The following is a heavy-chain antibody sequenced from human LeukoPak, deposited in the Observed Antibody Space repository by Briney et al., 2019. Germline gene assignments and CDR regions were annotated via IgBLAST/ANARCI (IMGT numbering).Heavy chain of an antibody. CDR3: ARCIIATRSKFDN. CDR1: GGSISSYY. V-gene: IGHV4-59*08. Sequence: PSETLSLTCTVSGGSISSYYWSWIRQPPGKGLEWIGYIYCSGSTNYNPSLKSRVTISVDTSRNQFSLKLTSVTAADTAVYYCARCIIATRSKFDNWGQGSLVTASS. J-gene: IGHJ5*02. CDR2: IYCSGST. D-gene: IGHD1/OR15-1a*01.